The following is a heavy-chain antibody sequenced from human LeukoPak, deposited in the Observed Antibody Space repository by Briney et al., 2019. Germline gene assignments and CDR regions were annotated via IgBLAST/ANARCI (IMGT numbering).Heavy chain of an antibody. D-gene: IGHD3-10*01. Sequence: SETLSLTCSVSGGSISSGSYYWSWIRQPAGKGLEWIGRTSTSVSTTYNPSLKSRVTISVDTSKNQFSLKVNSVTAADTAVYYCARDFGSHYYYYMDVWGKGTTVTVSS. V-gene: IGHV4-61*02. CDR3: ARDFGSHYYYYMDV. CDR2: TSTSVST. CDR1: GGSISSGSYY. J-gene: IGHJ6*03.